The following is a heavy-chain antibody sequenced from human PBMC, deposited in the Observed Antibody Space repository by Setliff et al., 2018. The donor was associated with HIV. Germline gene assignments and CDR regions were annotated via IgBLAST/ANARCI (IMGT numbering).Heavy chain of an antibody. D-gene: IGHD3-10*01. V-gene: IGHV4-39*01. CDR1: GASVNSNNYY. J-gene: IGHJ4*02. Sequence: SETLSLTCTVSGASVNSNNYYWGWIRQPPGKGLEWIASIYYSGTTYYNPSLKSRVTISVDTSKNQFSLKLSSVTAAGTAVYYCARPSLSLVRGIINSGDRFFDYWGQGSLVTVSS. CDR2: IYYSGTT. CDR3: ARPSLSLVRGIINSGDRFFDY.